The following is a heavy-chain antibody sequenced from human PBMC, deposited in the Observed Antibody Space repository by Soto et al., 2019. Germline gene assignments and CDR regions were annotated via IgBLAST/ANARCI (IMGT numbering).Heavy chain of an antibody. J-gene: IGHJ6*02. D-gene: IGHD5-12*01. CDR3: AKGTVARGMDV. Sequence: PSETLSLTCTVSGASIGSSYWSWIRQPPGKGLEWMGYIFYSGSTNYSPSLNSRVSITVDTSKNQLSLNLSSVTAADTAVYYCAKGTVARGMDVWGQGTTVTVSS. V-gene: IGHV4-59*01. CDR2: IFYSGST. CDR1: GASIGSSY.